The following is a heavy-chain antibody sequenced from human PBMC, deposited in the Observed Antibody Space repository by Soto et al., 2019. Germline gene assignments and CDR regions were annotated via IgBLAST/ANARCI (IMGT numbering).Heavy chain of an antibody. Sequence: QVRLEQSEAEVKKPGSSVKVSCKASGGTFSNYAISWVRQAPGQGLEWMGVIILPFGTPNYAQTFQGRVTITADESMTTAYMELSGLRSEDTDVYYCARGPDYEGYFDYWGRGTLVTVSS. CDR2: IILPFGTP. CDR3: ARGPDYEGYFDY. CDR1: GGTFSNYA. J-gene: IGHJ4*02. D-gene: IGHD4-17*01. V-gene: IGHV1-69*12.